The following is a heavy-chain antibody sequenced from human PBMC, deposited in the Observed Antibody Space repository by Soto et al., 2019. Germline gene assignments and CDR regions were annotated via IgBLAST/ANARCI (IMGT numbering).Heavy chain of an antibody. V-gene: IGHV2-5*02. Sequence: QITLKESGPTLVKPTQTLTLTCTFSGFSLTTSGLAVGWIRQPPGKALEWLALIYWDDDKRYSPSLKTSPTHXKXTPKNQVVLPLNNMHPMDTATYYCAHRDLGSGRYDYRGQGTLVPVSS. CDR2: IYWDDDK. D-gene: IGHD3-10*02. CDR3: AHRDLGSGRYDY. J-gene: IGHJ4*02. CDR1: GFSLTTSGLA.